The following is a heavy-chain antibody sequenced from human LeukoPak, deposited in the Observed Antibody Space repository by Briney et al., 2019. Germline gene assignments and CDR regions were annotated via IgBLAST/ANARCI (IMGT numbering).Heavy chain of an antibody. CDR3: AKAYGSGSSASIDY. V-gene: IGHV3-9*01. CDR1: GFTIDDNA. CDR2: ISWNSGSI. D-gene: IGHD3-10*01. Sequence: GRSLRLSCAASGFTIDDNAMHWVRQAPGKGLEWVSGISWNSGSIGYADSVKGRFTISRDNAKNSLYLQMNSLRAEDTALYYCAKAYGSGSSASIDYWGQGTLVTVSS. J-gene: IGHJ4*02.